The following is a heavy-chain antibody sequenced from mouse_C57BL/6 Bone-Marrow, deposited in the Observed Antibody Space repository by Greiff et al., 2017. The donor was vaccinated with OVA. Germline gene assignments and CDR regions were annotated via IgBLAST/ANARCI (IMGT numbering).Heavy chain of an antibody. D-gene: IGHD1-1*01. Sequence: QVQLKQPGTELVKPGASVKLSCKASGYTFTSYWMHWVKQRPGQGLEWIGNINPSNGGTNYNEKFKSKATLTVDKSSSTAYMQLSSLTSEDSAVYYCARRESYYYGSRGDAMDYWGQGTSVTVSS. J-gene: IGHJ4*01. CDR1: GYTFTSYW. V-gene: IGHV1-53*01. CDR3: ARRESYYYGSRGDAMDY. CDR2: INPSNGGT.